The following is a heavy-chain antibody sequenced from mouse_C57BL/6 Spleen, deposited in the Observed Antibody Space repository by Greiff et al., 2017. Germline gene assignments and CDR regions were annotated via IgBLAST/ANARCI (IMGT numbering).Heavy chain of an antibody. CDR2: IWWDDDK. CDR3: ARIEGNSNYDLAWFAY. Sequence: QVTLKVSGPGILQPSQTLSLTCSFSGFSLSTFGMGVGWIRQPSGKGLEWLAHIWWDDDKYYNPALKSRLTISKDTSKNQVFLKIANVDTADTAAYYCARIEGNSNYDLAWFAYWGQGTLVTVSA. CDR1: GFSLSTFGMG. D-gene: IGHD2-5*01. J-gene: IGHJ3*01. V-gene: IGHV8-8*01.